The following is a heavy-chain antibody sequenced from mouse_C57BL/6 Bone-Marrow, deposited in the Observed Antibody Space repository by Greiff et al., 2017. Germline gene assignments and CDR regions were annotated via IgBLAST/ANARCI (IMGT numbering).Heavy chain of an antibody. CDR1: GFTFSSYA. CDR2: ISDGGSYT. Sequence: DVHLVESGGGLVKPGGSLKLSCAASGFTFSSYAMSWVRQTPEKRLEWVATISDGGSYTYYPDNVKGRFTISRDNAKNNLYLQMSHLKSEDTAMYYCARDPDGYFYFDYWGQGTTLTVSS. D-gene: IGHD2-3*01. J-gene: IGHJ2*01. CDR3: ARDPDGYFYFDY. V-gene: IGHV5-4*01.